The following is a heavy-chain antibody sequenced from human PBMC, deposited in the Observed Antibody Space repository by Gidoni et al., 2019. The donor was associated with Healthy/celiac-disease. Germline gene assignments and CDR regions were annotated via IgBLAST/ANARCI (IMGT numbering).Heavy chain of an antibody. V-gene: IGHV1-18*01. D-gene: IGHD3-3*01. J-gene: IGHJ4*02. CDR1: GYTFTSYG. CDR3: ARDREGPMTIGGVVIDY. CDR2: LRDYNGKT. Sequence: QFQLVQSCAEVNKPGASVKVSCKASGYTFTSYGSSWVRQAPGQGREWMGGLRDYNGKTNYEQKLKGRVTITTKPTKSTDYMELRSRRSDDTDVYYGARDREGPMTIGGVVIDYWGQGTLVTVSS.